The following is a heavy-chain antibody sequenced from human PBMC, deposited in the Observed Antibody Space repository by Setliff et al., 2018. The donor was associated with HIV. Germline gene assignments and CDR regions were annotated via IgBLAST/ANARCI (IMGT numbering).Heavy chain of an antibody. V-gene: IGHV4-4*07. Sequence: SETLSLTCTVSGGSISSYYWSWIRQPAGKGLEWIGRIYTSGSTNYNPSLKSRVTMSVYTSKNQFSLKLSSVTAADTAVYYCVGEGGYSSGWYRTYYFDYWGQGTLVTVSS. J-gene: IGHJ4*02. CDR2: IYTSGST. CDR3: VGEGGYSSGWYRTYYFDY. D-gene: IGHD6-19*01. CDR1: GGSISSYY.